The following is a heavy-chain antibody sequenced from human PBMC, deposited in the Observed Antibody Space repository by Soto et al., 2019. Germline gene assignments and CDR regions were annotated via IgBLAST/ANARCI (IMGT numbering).Heavy chain of an antibody. Sequence: EVQLVESGGGLVKPGGSLRLSCAASGFTFSNAWMNWVRQAPGKGLEWVGRIKSKTDGGTTDYAAPVKGRFTISRDDSKNPLYLQMNSLKTEDTAVYYCTTDRYDSSGYYYSYYYYYGMDVWGQGTTVTVSS. CDR2: IKSKTDGGTT. CDR3: TTDRYDSSGYYYSYYYYYGMDV. CDR1: GFTFSNAW. D-gene: IGHD3-22*01. V-gene: IGHV3-15*07. J-gene: IGHJ6*02.